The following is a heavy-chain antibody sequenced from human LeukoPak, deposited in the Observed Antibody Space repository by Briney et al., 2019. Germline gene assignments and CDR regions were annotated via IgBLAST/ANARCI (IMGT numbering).Heavy chain of an antibody. J-gene: IGHJ6*03. CDR3: ARVKWDWNYERRYMDA. CDR1: GGSISSSSYY. D-gene: IGHD1-7*01. Sequence: PSETLSLTCTVSGGSISSSSYYWGWIRQPPGKGLEWIGSIYYSGSTYYNPSLKSRVTISVDTSKNQFSLKLSSVTAADTAVYYCARVKWDWNYERRYMDAWGKGTTVTVSS. CDR2: IYYSGST. V-gene: IGHV4-39*07.